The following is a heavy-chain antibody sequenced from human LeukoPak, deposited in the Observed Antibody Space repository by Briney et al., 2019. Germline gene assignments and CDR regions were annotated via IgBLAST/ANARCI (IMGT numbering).Heavy chain of an antibody. Sequence: PSETLSLTCTVSGGSISSYYWGWVRQPPGKGLEWIGNIFYSGSTYYSPSLKSRVTISLDTSRNQFSLKLNSVTAADTAVYYCAKSNGYGLVDVWGQGTMVTVSS. J-gene: IGHJ3*01. D-gene: IGHD3-10*01. CDR1: GGSISSYY. CDR3: AKSNGYGLVDV. V-gene: IGHV4-39*07. CDR2: IFYSGST.